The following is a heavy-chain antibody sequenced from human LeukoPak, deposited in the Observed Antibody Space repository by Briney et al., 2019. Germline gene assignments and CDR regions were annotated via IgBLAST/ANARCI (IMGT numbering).Heavy chain of an antibody. V-gene: IGHV4-59*04. Sequence: SETLSLTYTVSGGSISSYYWSCIRQSPGKGLQWIANIFYSGALFSRGDTYYNPSLKSRVTISVDTSKNQFSLKVSSVTTADTAVYYCARSAVIVATNPYYYYGMDVWGQGTTVTVSS. CDR1: GGSISSYY. CDR2: IFYSGALFSRGDT. D-gene: IGHD5-12*01. J-gene: IGHJ6*02. CDR3: ARSAVIVATNPYYYYGMDV.